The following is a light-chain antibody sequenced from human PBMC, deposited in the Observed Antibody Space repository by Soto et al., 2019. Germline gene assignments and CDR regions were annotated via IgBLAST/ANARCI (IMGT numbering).Light chain of an antibody. J-gene: IGKJ4*01. CDR3: QQYYHWGLS. CDR1: QNVVNN. Sequence: VMTQSPGNLSVSPGERVTLFCRASQNVVNNIAWYQVKPAQPPRLLIYASSTRATGIPATFSGSGSETQFSLTISSLQSEDSGVYYCQQYYHWGLSFGGGTKVEI. V-gene: IGKV3D-15*01. CDR2: ASS.